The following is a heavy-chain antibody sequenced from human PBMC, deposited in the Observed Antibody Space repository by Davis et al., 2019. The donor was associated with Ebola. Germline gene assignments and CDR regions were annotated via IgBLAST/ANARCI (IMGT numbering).Heavy chain of an antibody. V-gene: IGHV5-51*01. J-gene: IGHJ3*02. CDR1: GYSFTSYW. D-gene: IGHD3-22*01. CDR2: IYPGDSDI. CDR3: ARLGCYDSSGYSDAFDI. Sequence: GGSLRLSCKGSGYSFTSYWSGWVRQVPGKGLEWIGIIYPGDSDIRYSPSFQGQVTISADKSISTDYLQWRSLKASDTDMYYCARLGCYDSSGYSDAFDIWGQGTMVTVSS.